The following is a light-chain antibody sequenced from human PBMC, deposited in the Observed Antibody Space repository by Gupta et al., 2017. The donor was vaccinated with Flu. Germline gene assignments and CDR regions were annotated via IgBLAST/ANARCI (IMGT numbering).Light chain of an antibody. V-gene: IGLV1-51*02. CDR3: GTLDSSLSANWV. Sequence: QSVLTQPPSVSAAPGQKVTISCSGSSSNIGNNYVSWYQQLPGTAPKLLIYENNKRPSGIPDRCSGSKSGTSATLGITGLQTGDEADYYCGTLDSSLSANWVFGGGTKLTVL. CDR2: ENN. J-gene: IGLJ3*02. CDR1: SSNIGNNY.